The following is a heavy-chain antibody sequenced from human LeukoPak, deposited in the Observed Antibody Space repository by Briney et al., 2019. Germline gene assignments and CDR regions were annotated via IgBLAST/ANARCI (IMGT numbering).Heavy chain of an antibody. J-gene: IGHJ4*02. CDR3: ARDLNLFDY. CDR1: GGTFSSYA. CDR2: IIPIFGTA. V-gene: IGHV1-69*05. Sequence: ASVKVSCKASGGTFSSYAISWVRQAPGQGLEWMGGIIPIFGTANYAQKFQGRVTITRDASATTAYMELSSLRSEDTAVYYCARDLNLFDYWGQGTLVTVSS.